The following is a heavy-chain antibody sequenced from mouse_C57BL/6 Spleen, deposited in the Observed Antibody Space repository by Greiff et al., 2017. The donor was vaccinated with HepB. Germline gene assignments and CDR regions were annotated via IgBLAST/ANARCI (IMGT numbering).Heavy chain of an antibody. J-gene: IGHJ3*01. V-gene: IGHV1-64*01. D-gene: IGHD3-3*01. CDR2: IHPNSGST. CDR3: ARRPGTGFAY. CDR1: GYTFTSYW. Sequence: VQLQQSGAELVKPGASVKLSCKASGYTFTSYWMHWVKQRPGQGLEWIGMIHPNSGSTNYNEKFKSKATLTVDKSSSTAYMQLSSLTSEDSAVYYCARRPGTGFAYWGQGTLVTDAA.